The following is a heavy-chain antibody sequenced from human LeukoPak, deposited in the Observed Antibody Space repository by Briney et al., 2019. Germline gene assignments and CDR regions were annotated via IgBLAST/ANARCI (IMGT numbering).Heavy chain of an antibody. Sequence: PGGSLRLSCAASGFTFSSYSMNWVRQAPGKGLEGVSSISSSSSYIYYADSVKGRFTISRDKDKNSLYLQMNSLRAEDTAVYYCARDRSRSGPDAFDIWGQGTMVTVSS. CDR1: GFTFSSYS. V-gene: IGHV3-21*01. CDR3: ARDRSRSGPDAFDI. CDR2: ISSSSSYI. D-gene: IGHD3-3*01. J-gene: IGHJ3*02.